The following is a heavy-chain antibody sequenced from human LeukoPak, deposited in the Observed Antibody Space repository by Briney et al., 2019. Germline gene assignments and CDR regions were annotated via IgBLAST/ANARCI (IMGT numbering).Heavy chain of an antibody. CDR2: IYTSGST. J-gene: IGHJ4*02. CDR1: GSISSGSYY. D-gene: IGHD6-6*01. CDR3: AREGQQLVPPLDY. Sequence: SETLSLTCTVSGSISSGSYYWCWIRQPAGKGLEWIGRIYTSGSTNYNPSLESRVTISIDTSKNQFSLKLTSLTAADTAVYYCAREGQQLVPPLDYWGQGTLVTVSS. V-gene: IGHV4-61*02.